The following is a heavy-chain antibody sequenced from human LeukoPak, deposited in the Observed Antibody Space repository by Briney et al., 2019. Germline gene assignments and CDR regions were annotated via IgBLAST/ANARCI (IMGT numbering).Heavy chain of an antibody. CDR1: GFTFRDYN. D-gene: IGHD3-9*01. V-gene: IGHV3-11*01. J-gene: IGHJ6*02. CDR2: INNGGSNI. Sequence: RGSLRLSCAASGFTFRDYNMNWVRQAPGEGLEGVSYINNGGSNINHADSVKGRFTISRDNAKKTLYLQMNSLRAEDTAVYYCARSIGLTGGGVDVWGQGTPVTVSS. CDR3: ARSIGLTGGGVDV.